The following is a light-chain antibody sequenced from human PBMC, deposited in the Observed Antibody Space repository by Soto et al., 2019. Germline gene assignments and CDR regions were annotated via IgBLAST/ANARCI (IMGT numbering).Light chain of an antibody. V-gene: IGLV2-8*01. CDR1: SSDVGGYNY. Sequence: QSVLTQPPSASGSPGQSVAISCTGTSSDVGGYNYVSWYQQHPGRAPKLMISEVSRRPSGVPERFSGSKSGNTASLTVSGLQADDEAHYYCSSYAGSNNVVFGTGTKGTVL. CDR3: SSYAGSNNVV. CDR2: EVS. J-gene: IGLJ1*01.